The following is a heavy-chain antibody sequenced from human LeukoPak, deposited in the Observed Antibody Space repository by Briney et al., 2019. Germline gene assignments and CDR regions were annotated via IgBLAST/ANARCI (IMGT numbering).Heavy chain of an antibody. V-gene: IGHV1-69*05. CDR3: ARGDGVRENWFDP. D-gene: IGHD1-26*01. Sequence: SVKLSCKPYGGTFSSYAISWVRHAPGHGREWMGVIIPIFGTANYAQKFQGRVTITTDESTSTAYVELSSLRSEDTAVYYCARGDGVRENWFDPWGQGTLVTVSS. CDR2: IIPIFGTA. CDR1: GGTFSSYA. J-gene: IGHJ5*02.